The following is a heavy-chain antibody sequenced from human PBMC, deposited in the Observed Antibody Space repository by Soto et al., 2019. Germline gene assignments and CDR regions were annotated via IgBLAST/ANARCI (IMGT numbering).Heavy chain of an antibody. J-gene: IGHJ4*02. CDR3: ARHIRLGDYSNYLGY. V-gene: IGHV5-51*01. CDR1: GYSFTSYW. D-gene: IGHD3-10*01. Sequence: PGESLKLSCKGSGYSFTSYWIGWVRQMPGKGLEWMGIIYPGDSDTRYSPSFQGQVTISADKSISTAYLQWSSLKASDTAMYYCARHIRLGDYSNYLGYWGQGTLVTVSS. CDR2: IYPGDSDT.